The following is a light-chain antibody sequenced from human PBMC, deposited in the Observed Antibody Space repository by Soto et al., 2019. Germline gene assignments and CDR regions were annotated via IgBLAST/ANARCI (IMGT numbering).Light chain of an antibody. J-gene: IGKJ5*01. CDR1: QSVSSSY. CDR2: GAS. CDR3: QQYGSSPVT. Sequence: EIVLTQSPGTLSLSPGERATLSCRASQSVSSSYLAWYQQKPGQAPRLLIYGASSRAPGIPDRFSGSGSGTDFTRTISRLEPEDFAVYFCQQYGSSPVTFVQGTRLEIK. V-gene: IGKV3-20*01.